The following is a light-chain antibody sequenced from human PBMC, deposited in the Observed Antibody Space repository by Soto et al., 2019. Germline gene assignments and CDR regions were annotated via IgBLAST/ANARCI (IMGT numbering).Light chain of an antibody. CDR3: CAYAGSLVV. Sequence: QSALTQPASVSGSPGQSITISCTGTSSDVGSYNIVSWYPQHPGKAPKLMIYEGSKRPSGVSNRFSGSKSGNTASLTISGLQAEDEADYYCCAYAGSLVVFGGGTKLTVL. J-gene: IGLJ2*01. CDR1: SSDVGSYNI. V-gene: IGLV2-23*01. CDR2: EGS.